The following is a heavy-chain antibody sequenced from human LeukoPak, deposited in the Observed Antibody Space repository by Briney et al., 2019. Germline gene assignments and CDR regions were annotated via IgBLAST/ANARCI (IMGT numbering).Heavy chain of an antibody. V-gene: IGHV3-7*01. D-gene: IGHD3-9*01. CDR2: MKQDGSEK. CDR3: ARDIVIRDYYFDY. Sequence: GGSLRLSCAASGFTFSSYWMSWVRQAPGKGLERVANMKQDGSEKYYVDSVKGRFTISRDNARKSLYLQMNSLRADDTAVYYCARDIVIRDYYFDYWGQGTLVTVSS. CDR1: GFTFSSYW. J-gene: IGHJ4*02.